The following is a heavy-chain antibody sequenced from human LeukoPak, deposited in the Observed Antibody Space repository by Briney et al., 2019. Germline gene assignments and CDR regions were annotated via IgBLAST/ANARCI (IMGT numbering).Heavy chain of an antibody. CDR1: GGSISSGGYY. V-gene: IGHV4-31*03. CDR2: IYYSGST. D-gene: IGHD3-22*01. J-gene: IGHJ4*02. Sequence: KSSQTLSLTCTVSGGSISSGGYYWSWIRQHPGKGLEWIGYIYYSGSTYYNPSLKSRVTISVDTSKNQFSLKLSSVTAADTAVYYCARGRPADRYYDSSGYTFDYWGQGTLVTVSP. CDR3: ARGRPADRYYDSSGYTFDY.